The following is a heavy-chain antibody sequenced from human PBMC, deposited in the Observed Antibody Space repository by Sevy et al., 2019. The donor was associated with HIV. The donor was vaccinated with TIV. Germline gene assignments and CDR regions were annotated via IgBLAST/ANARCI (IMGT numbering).Heavy chain of an antibody. D-gene: IGHD3-16*01. CDR3: SRVGGQAAPFDY. CDR2: ISYDGSNK. Sequence: GGCLRLSCAASGFTFSSYAMHWVRQAPGKGLEWMAVISYDGSNKYYADSVKGRFTISRDTSKNMLYLQMNSLRAEDSDVYYWSRVGGQAAPFDYWGQGTLVTVSS. J-gene: IGHJ4*02. CDR1: GFTFSSYA. V-gene: IGHV3-30-3*01.